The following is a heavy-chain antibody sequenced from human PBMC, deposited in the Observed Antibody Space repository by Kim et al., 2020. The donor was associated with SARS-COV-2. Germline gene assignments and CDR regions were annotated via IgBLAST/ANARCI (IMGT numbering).Heavy chain of an antibody. J-gene: IGHJ2*01. CDR3: AKEIMKKAGPWYFDL. D-gene: IGHD3-16*01. Sequence: GGSLRLSCAASGFTFINHGMHWVRQAPGQGLEWVAVVSWDGRVAFYADSVKGRFTVSRDNSKKTLFLQMNSLRPEDTAVYYCAKEIMKKAGPWYFDLWGRGTLVVVSS. V-gene: IGHV3-30*18. CDR2: VSWDGRVA. CDR1: GFTFINHG.